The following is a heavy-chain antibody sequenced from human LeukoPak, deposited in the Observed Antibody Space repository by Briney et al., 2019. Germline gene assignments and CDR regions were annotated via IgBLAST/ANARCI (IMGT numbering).Heavy chain of an antibody. CDR1: GYTFTSYY. CDR3: ARVDGNGPYYDFWSGYYGNWFDP. CDR2: INPSGGST. D-gene: IGHD3-3*01. V-gene: IGHV1-46*01. Sequence: ASVKVSCKASGYTFTSYYMHWVRQAPGQGLEWMGIINPSGGSTSYAQKFQGRVTMTRNTSISTAYMELSSLRSEDTAVYYCARVDGNGPYYDFWSGYYGNWFDPWGQGTLVTVSS. J-gene: IGHJ5*02.